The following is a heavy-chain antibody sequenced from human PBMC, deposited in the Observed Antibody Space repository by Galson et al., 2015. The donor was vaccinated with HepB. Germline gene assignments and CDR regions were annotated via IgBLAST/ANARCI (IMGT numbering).Heavy chain of an antibody. D-gene: IGHD2-15*01. CDR1: GGTFSSYA. CDR2: IIPIFGTA. V-gene: IGHV1-69*01. CDR3: ARAHCSGGSCYPITPWYFDP. Sequence: SCKASGGTFSSYAISWVRQAPGQGLEWMGGIIPIFGTANYAQKFQGRVTITADESTSTAYMELSSLRSEDTAVYYCARAHCSGGSCYPITPWYFDPWGQGTLVTVSS. J-gene: IGHJ4*02.